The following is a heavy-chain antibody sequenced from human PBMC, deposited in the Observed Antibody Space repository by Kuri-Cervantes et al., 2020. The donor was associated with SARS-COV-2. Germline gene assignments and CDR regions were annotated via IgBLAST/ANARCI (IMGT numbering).Heavy chain of an antibody. CDR1: GGSISSGSYY. CDR2: IYTSGST. Sequence: LRLSCTVSGGSISSGSYYWSWIRQPAGKGLEWIGYIYTSGSTNYNPSRKSRVTISVDTSKNQFSLKLSSVTAADTAVCYCASEWELRYWGQGTLVTVSS. D-gene: IGHD1-26*01. J-gene: IGHJ4*02. V-gene: IGHV4-61*09. CDR3: ASEWELRY.